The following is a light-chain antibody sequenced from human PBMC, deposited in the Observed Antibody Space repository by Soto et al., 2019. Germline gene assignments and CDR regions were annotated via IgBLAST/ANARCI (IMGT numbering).Light chain of an antibody. CDR1: QSVSSN. CDR3: QQRGSWPPT. J-gene: IGKJ5*01. CDR2: GTS. Sequence: EIVKTQSPATLSVSPGTRATLSCRASQSVSSNLAWYQQKPGQAPRLLIYGTSSRATGIPDRFSGSGSGTDFTLTISSLEPEDFGVYYCQQRGSWPPTFGQGTRLEIK. V-gene: IGKV3-11*01.